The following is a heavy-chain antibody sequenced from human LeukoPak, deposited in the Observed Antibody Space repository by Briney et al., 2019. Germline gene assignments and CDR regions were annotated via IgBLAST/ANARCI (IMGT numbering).Heavy chain of an antibody. D-gene: IGHD1-26*01. V-gene: IGHV3-74*01. CDR2: ISKDGSST. Sequence: GGSLRLSCAASGFTFSSYWMHWVRQAPGKGLVWVSRISKDGSSTYYADSVKGRFTISRDNAKNTLYLQMNSLRAEDTAVYYCARDEVGVGATHDYWGQGTLATVSS. CDR3: ARDEVGVGATHDY. CDR1: GFTFSSYW. J-gene: IGHJ4*02.